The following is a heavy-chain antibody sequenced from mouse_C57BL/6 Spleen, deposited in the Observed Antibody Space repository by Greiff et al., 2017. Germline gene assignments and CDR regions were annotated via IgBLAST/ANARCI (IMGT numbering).Heavy chain of an antibody. CDR1: GFTFTDYY. D-gene: IGHD1-3*01. CDR3: ARSQWGYYAMDY. CDR2: IRNKANGYTT. J-gene: IGHJ4*01. V-gene: IGHV7-3*01. Sequence: EVKLVESGGGLVQPGGSLSLSCAASGFTFTDYYMSWVRQPPGKALEWLGFIRNKANGYTTEYSASVKGRFTISRDNSQSILYLQMNALRAEDSATYYCARSQWGYYAMDYWGQGTSVTVSS.